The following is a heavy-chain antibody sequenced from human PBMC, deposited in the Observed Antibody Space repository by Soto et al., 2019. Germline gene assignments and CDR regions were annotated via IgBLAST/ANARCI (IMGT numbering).Heavy chain of an antibody. Sequence: PGGSLRLSCAGSGFTFSDYYIDWVRQAPGKGLEWVGRSRDKGNSYSTDYAASVKGRFTISRDASKNSLFLQMNSLKTEDTALYYCTRSRTGTTSSDYWGQGTLVTVSS. D-gene: IGHD1-7*01. V-gene: IGHV3-72*01. J-gene: IGHJ4*02. CDR2: SRDKGNSYST. CDR1: GFTFSDYY. CDR3: TRSRTGTTSSDY.